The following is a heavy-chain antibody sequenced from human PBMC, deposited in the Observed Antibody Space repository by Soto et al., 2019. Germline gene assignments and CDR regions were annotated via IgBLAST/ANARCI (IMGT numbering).Heavy chain of an antibody. CDR3: ASLGATVHYYYMDV. CDR1: GASISSGFYS. Sequence: SETLSLTCTVSGASISSGFYSWGWIRQPPGKGLEWIANIYHTGNTYYDPSLKSRVSTSVDTSKNQFSLNLTSVTAADTAVYYCASLGATVHYYYMDVWGKGTTVTVSS. J-gene: IGHJ6*03. D-gene: IGHD4-17*01. V-gene: IGHV4-39*01. CDR2: IYHTGNT.